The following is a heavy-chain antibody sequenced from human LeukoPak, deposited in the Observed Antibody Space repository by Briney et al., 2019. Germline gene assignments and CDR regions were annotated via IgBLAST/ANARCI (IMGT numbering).Heavy chain of an antibody. V-gene: IGHV3-9*01. CDR2: ISWNSGSI. Sequence: PGGSLRLSCAASGFTFSSYAMSWVRQAPGKGLEWVSGISWNSGSIGYADSVKGRFTISRDNAKNSLYLQMNSLRAEDTALYYCAKDISSGRGGLFDYWGQGTLVTVSS. CDR1: GFTFSSYA. J-gene: IGHJ4*02. D-gene: IGHD3-22*01. CDR3: AKDISSGRGGLFDY.